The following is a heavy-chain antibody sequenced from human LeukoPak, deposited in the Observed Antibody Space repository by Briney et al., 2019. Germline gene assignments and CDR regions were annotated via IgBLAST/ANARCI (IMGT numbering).Heavy chain of an antibody. J-gene: IGHJ4*02. V-gene: IGHV3-21*01. Sequence: GGSLRLSCAASRLTFNTYSMTWVRQAPGRGLEWVSSISPRSDYIYYADSVRGRFTISRDNAENSLYLQMNSLRAEDTAVYYCVRGGSSSSGPPDYWGQGTLVTVSS. CDR2: ISPRSDYI. CDR1: RLTFNTYS. CDR3: VRGGSSSSGPPDY. D-gene: IGHD6-6*01.